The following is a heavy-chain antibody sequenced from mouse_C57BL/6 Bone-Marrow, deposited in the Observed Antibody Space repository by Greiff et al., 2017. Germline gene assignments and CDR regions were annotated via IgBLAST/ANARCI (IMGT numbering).Heavy chain of an antibody. Sequence: VKLQQPGAELVKPGASVKLSCKASGYTFTSYWMHWVKQRPGQGLEWIGMIHPNSGSTNYNEKFKSKATLTVDKSSSTAYMQLSSLTSEVSAVYYCARGEDSNYVGYYYAMDYWGQGTSVTVSS. CDR3: ARGEDSNYVGYYYAMDY. CDR2: IHPNSGST. V-gene: IGHV1-64*01. CDR1: GYTFTSYW. J-gene: IGHJ4*01. D-gene: IGHD2-5*01.